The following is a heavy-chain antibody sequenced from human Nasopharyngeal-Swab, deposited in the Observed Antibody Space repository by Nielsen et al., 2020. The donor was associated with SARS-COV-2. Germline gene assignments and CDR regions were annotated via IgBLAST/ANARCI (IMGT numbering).Heavy chain of an antibody. CDR1: GFTFTSHG. Sequence: GESLKVSCAASGFTFTSHGMYWVRQAPGEGLDWVAFIRNDGSNKSYADSVKGRFTISRDNSKNTLYLQMNSLRAEDTAMYYCAKDRQLWSNDFDYWGQGTLVTVSS. D-gene: IGHD5-18*01. CDR3: AKDRQLWSNDFDY. V-gene: IGHV3-30*02. CDR2: IRNDGSNK. J-gene: IGHJ4*02.